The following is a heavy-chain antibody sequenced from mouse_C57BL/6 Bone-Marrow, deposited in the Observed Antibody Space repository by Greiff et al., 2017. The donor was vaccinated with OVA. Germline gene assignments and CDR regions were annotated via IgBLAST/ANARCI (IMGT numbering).Heavy chain of an antibody. V-gene: IGHV7-3*01. Sequence: EVKVVESGGGLVQPGGSLSLSCAASGFTFTDYYMSWVRPPPGKALEWLGFIRNKANGYTTEYSASVKGRFTISRDNSQSILYLQMNALRAEDSATYYCARSKRYFDYWGQGTTLTVSS. J-gene: IGHJ2*01. CDR2: IRNKANGYTT. CDR1: GFTFTDYY. CDR3: ARSKRYFDY.